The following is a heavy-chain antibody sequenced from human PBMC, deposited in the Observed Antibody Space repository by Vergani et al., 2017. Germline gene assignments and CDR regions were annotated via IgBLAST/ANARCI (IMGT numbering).Heavy chain of an antibody. Sequence: EVQLVESGGGLAKPGGSLRLSCAASGFTFSSYSMNWVRQAPGKGLEWVSSISSSSSYIYYAHSVKGRFTISRDNAKNSLYLQMNSLRAEDTAVYYCARDKDRLGWLQKPVDYWGQGTLVTVSS. V-gene: IGHV3-21*01. D-gene: IGHD5-24*01. CDR2: ISSSSSYI. J-gene: IGHJ4*02. CDR1: GFTFSSYS. CDR3: ARDKDRLGWLQKPVDY.